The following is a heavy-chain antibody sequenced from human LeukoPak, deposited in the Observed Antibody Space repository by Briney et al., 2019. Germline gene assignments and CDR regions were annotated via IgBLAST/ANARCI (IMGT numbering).Heavy chain of an antibody. D-gene: IGHD3-22*01. J-gene: IGHJ6*02. CDR3: ARDSSRYYYDSSPYYYYGMDV. Sequence: SQTLSLTCTVSGGSISSGGYYWSWIRQHPGKGLEWIGYIYYSGSTYYDPSLKSRVTMSVDTSKNQFSLKLSSVTAADTAVYYCARDSSRYYYDSSPYYYYGMDVWGQGTTVTVSS. CDR2: IYYSGST. V-gene: IGHV4-31*03. CDR1: GGSISSGGYY.